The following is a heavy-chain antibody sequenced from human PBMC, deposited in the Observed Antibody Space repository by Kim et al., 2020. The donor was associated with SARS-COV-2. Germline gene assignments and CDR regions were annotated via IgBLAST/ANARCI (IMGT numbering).Heavy chain of an antibody. Sequence: GGSLRLSCAASGFTFDDYAMHWVRQAPGKGLEWVSGISWNSGSIGYADSVKGRFTISRDNAKNSLYLQMNSLRAEDTALYYCAKDDTAMVLRIDYWGQGTLVTVSS. V-gene: IGHV3-9*01. CDR3: AKDDTAMVLRIDY. J-gene: IGHJ4*02. D-gene: IGHD5-18*01. CDR1: GFTFDDYA. CDR2: ISWNSGSI.